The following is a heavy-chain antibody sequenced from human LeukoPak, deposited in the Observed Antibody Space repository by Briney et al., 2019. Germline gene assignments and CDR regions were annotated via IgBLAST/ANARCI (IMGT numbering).Heavy chain of an antibody. Sequence: SETLSLTCTVSGGSVSSGSYYWSWIRQPPGKGLEWIGYIYYSGSTNYNPSLKSRVTISVDTSKNQFSLKLSSVTAADTAVYYCARGDDFWSGYLVGDLWLRSPSQYGMDVWGQGTTVTVSS. D-gene: IGHD3-3*01. J-gene: IGHJ6*02. V-gene: IGHV4-61*01. CDR1: GGSVSSGSYY. CDR3: ARGDDFWSGYLVGDLWLRSPSQYGMDV. CDR2: IYYSGST.